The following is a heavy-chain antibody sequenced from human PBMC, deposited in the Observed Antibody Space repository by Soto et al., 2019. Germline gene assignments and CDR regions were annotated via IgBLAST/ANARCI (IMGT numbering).Heavy chain of an antibody. V-gene: IGHV3-30-3*01. CDR1: GFTFSSYA. Sequence: ESGGGVVQPGRSLRLSCAASGFTFSSYAMHWVRQAPGKGLEWVAVISYDGSNKYYADSVKGRFTISRDNSKNTLYLQMNSLRAEDTAVYYCARFCISTSCYASFDYWGQGTLVTVSS. J-gene: IGHJ4*02. CDR2: ISYDGSNK. D-gene: IGHD2-2*01. CDR3: ARFCISTSCYASFDY.